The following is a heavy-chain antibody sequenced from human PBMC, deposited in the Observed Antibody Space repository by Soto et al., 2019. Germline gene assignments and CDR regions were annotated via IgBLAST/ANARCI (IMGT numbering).Heavy chain of an antibody. CDR2: IIPIFGTA. Sequence: SVKVSCKASGGTFSSYAISWVRQAPGQGLEWMGGIIPIFGTANYAQKFQGRATITADESTSTAYMELSSLRSEDTAVYYCARDRAAQSVGYFDYWGQGTLVTVSS. V-gene: IGHV1-69*13. J-gene: IGHJ4*02. D-gene: IGHD2-15*01. CDR3: ARDRAAQSVGYFDY. CDR1: GGTFSSYA.